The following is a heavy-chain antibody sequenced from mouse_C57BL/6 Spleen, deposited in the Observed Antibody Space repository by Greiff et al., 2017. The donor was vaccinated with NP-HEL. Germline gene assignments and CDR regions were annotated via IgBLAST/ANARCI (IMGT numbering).Heavy chain of an antibody. V-gene: IGHV1-50*01. CDR2: IDPSDSYT. J-gene: IGHJ1*03. CDR3: ARGELYFDV. Sequence: QVQLQQSGAELVKPGASVKLSCKASGYTFTSYWMQWVKQRPGQGLEWIGEIDPSDSYTNYNQKFKGKATLTVDTSSSTAYMQLSSLTSEDSAVYYCARGELYFDVWGTGTTVTVSS. CDR1: GYTFTSYW.